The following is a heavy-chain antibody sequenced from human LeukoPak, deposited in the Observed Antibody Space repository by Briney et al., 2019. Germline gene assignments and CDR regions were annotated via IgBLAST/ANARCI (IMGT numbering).Heavy chain of an antibody. CDR1: GFTFSSYA. CDR3: ARVSSTYYYFDY. D-gene: IGHD2-2*01. Sequence: GGSLRLSCAVSGFTFSSYAMTWVRQAPGKGLQWVSVIYSGGTTYYADSVKGRFTISRHDSKNTLYLQMNSLRAEDTAVYYCARVSSTYYYFDYWGQGTLVTVSS. V-gene: IGHV3-53*04. J-gene: IGHJ4*02. CDR2: IYSGGTT.